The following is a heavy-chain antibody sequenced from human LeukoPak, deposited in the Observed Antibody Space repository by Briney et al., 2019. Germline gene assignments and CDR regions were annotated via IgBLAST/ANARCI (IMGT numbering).Heavy chain of an antibody. CDR1: GFTFSNYA. CDR3: AKCFNYYYFYMDV. CDR2: SRGSGGDT. Sequence: GGSLRLSCAASGFTFSNYAISWVRQAPGKGLEWVSASRGSGGDTFYADSVKGRFTISRDNSKNTLYLQMNSLRAEDTAVYYCAKCFNYYYFYMDVWGKGTTVTVSS. V-gene: IGHV3-23*01. J-gene: IGHJ6*03.